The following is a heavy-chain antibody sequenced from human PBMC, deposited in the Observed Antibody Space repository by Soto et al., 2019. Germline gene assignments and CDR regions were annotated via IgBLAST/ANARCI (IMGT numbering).Heavy chain of an antibody. CDR3: AHGGGGLEYSSSYYFDY. J-gene: IGHJ4*02. V-gene: IGHV2-5*02. Sequence: SGPTLVNPTQTLTLTCTFSGFSLSTSGVGVGWIRQPPGKALEWLALIYWDDDKRYSPSLKSRLTITKDTSKNQVVLTMTNMDPVHTATYYCAHGGGGLEYSSSYYFDYWGQGTLVTVSS. CDR1: GFSLSTSGVG. D-gene: IGHD6-6*01. CDR2: IYWDDDK.